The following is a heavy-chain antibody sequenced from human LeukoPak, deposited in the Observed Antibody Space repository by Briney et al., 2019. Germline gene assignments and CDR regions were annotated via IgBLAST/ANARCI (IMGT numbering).Heavy chain of an antibody. D-gene: IGHD6-19*01. CDR2: TYYRSKWYN. Sequence: RSQTLSLTCAISGDSVSSNSAAWNWLRQSPSRGLEWLGRTYYRSKWYNDYAVSVKSRITINPDTSKNQFSLQLNSVTPEDTAVYYCARAIAVAGILTCWFDPWGQGTLVTVSS. J-gene: IGHJ5*02. V-gene: IGHV6-1*01. CDR3: ARAIAVAGILTCWFDP. CDR1: GDSVSSNSAA.